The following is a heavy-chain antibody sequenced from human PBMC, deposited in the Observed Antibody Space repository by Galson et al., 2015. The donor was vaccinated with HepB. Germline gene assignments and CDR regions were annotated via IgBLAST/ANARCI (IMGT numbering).Heavy chain of an antibody. CDR1: EYSFTNYW. V-gene: IGHV5-51*01. Sequence: QSGAEVKKPGESLKISCKGSEYSFTNYWIGWVRQMPGKGLEWMGIIYPDNSDTRDSPSFQGQVTMSVDKFINTAYLQWSSLKASDTAMYFCARRKGAAAALFDYWGQGTLVTVSS. J-gene: IGHJ4*02. D-gene: IGHD6-13*01. CDR2: IYPDNSDT. CDR3: ARRKGAAAALFDY.